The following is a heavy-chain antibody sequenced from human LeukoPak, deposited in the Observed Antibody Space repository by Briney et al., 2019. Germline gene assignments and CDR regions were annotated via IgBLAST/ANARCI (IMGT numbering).Heavy chain of an antibody. CDR3: ASGNMVRGVSPAEY. CDR1: GGSISSGDYY. Sequence: SQTMSLTCTVSGGSISSGDYYWSWIRQPPGKGLEWIGYLYYSGSTFYNPSLKSRVTISVDTSKNQFSLKLSSVTAADTAVYYCASGNMVRGVSPAEYWGQGTLVTVSS. J-gene: IGHJ4*02. CDR2: LYYSGST. D-gene: IGHD3-10*01. V-gene: IGHV4-30-4*01.